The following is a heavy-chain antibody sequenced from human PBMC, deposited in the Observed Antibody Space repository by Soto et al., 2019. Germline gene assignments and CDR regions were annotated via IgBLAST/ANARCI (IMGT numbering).Heavy chain of an antibody. D-gene: IGHD6-13*01. CDR2: ISSSGSTI. CDR1: GFTFSDYY. J-gene: IGHJ4*02. CDR3: ASGPGYSSSWQEYYFDY. Sequence: QVQLVEAGGGLVKPGVSLRLSCADSGFTFSDYYMSWIRQAPGKGLEWVSYISSSGSTIYYADSVKGRFTISRDNAKNSLYLQMNSLRAEDTAVYYCASGPGYSSSWQEYYFDYWGQGTLVTVSS. V-gene: IGHV3-11*01.